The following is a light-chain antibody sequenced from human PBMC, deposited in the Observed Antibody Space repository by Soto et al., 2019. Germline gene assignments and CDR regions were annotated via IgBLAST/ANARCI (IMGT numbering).Light chain of an antibody. J-gene: IGLJ2*01. Sequence: QSALTQPASVSGSPGQSITISCTGTSSDVGAYNYVSWYQHHPGKDPKLLIYEVANRPSAVSNRFSGSMSGKTASLTNSGLXXXXXADYYCSSYTDSNTVLFGGGTKL. CDR1: SSDVGAYNY. V-gene: IGLV2-14*01. CDR2: EVA. CDR3: SSYTDSNTVL.